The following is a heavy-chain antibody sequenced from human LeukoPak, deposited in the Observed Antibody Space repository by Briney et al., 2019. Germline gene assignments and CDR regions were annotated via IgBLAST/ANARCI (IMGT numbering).Heavy chain of an antibody. CDR3: ARSHMYGDYGEDI. J-gene: IGHJ3*02. V-gene: IGHV3-48*04. Sequence: GGSLRLSCAASGFTFNTYGMNWFRQAPGRGLEWISYINSVGGTTFYADSVKGRFTISRDNANNTLYLQMNSLRAEDAATYYCARSHMYGDYGEDIWGHGTVVAVSS. CDR2: INSVGGTT. CDR1: GFTFNTYG. D-gene: IGHD4-17*01.